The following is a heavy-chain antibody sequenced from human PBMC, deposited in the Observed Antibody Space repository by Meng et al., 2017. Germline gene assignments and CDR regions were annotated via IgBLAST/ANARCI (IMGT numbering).Heavy chain of an antibody. CDR2: IIPIFGTA. CDR3: ARERLGVAYFDY. V-gene: IGHV1-69*06. J-gene: IGHJ4*02. Sequence: GGSLRLSCAASGFTFSSYAISWVRQAPGQGLEWMGGIIPIFGTANYAQKFQGRVTITADKSTSTAYMELSSLRSEDTAVYYCARERLGVAYFDYWGQGTLVTVSS. D-gene: IGHD6-19*01. CDR1: GFTFSSYA.